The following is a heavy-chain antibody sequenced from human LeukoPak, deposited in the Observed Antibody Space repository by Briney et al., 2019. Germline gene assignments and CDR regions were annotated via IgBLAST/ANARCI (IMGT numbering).Heavy chain of an antibody. V-gene: IGHV3-33*01. CDR2: IWYDGSNK. CDR3: ARERYDAFDI. CDR1: GFTFSNYG. J-gene: IGHJ3*02. D-gene: IGHD4-17*01. Sequence: GRSLRLSCAASGFTFSNYGMHWVRQAPGKGLEWVAVIWYDGSNKYYADSVKGRFTLSRDNSKNTLFLQMNSLRPEDTAVYYCARERYDAFDIWGQGTMVTVSS.